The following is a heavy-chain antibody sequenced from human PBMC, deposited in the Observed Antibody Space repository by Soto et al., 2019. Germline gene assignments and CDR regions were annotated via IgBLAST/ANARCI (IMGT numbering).Heavy chain of an antibody. J-gene: IGHJ6*02. Sequence: QPGGSLRLSCAASGFTFSSYAMSWVRQAPGKGLEWVSAISGSGGSTYYADSVKGRFTISRDNSKNTLYLQMNSLRAEDTAVYYCAKVAQDIVVVPAAPNYYYYGMDVWGQGTTVTVSS. V-gene: IGHV3-23*01. CDR1: GFTFSSYA. CDR3: AKVAQDIVVVPAAPNYYYYGMDV. D-gene: IGHD2-2*01. CDR2: ISGSGGST.